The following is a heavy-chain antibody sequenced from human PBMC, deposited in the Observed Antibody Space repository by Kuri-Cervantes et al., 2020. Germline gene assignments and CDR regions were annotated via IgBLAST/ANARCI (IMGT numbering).Heavy chain of an antibody. Sequence: GGSLRLSCAASGFTVSSNYMSWVRQAPGKGLEWVSVIYSGGSTYYADSVKGRFTISRDNAKNSLYLQMNSLRDEDTAVYYCARVSHPNPPYYYYGMDVWGQGTTVTVSS. CDR1: GFTVSSNY. CDR2: IYSGGST. J-gene: IGHJ6*02. CDR3: ARVSHPNPPYYYYGMDV. V-gene: IGHV3-53*01.